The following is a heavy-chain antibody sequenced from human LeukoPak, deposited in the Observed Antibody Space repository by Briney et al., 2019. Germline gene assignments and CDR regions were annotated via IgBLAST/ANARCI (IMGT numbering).Heavy chain of an antibody. D-gene: IGHD3-22*01. V-gene: IGHV1-2*02. J-gene: IGHJ4*02. CDR3: ARDYYDSSGYYDY. CDR1: GYTFTGYY. Sequence: ASVKVSCKASGYTFTGYYMHWVRQAPGQGLEWMGWINPNSGGTNYAQKFQGRVTMTRDTSISTAYMELSRLRTDDTAVYYCARDYYDSSGYYDYWGQGTLVTVSS. CDR2: INPNSGGT.